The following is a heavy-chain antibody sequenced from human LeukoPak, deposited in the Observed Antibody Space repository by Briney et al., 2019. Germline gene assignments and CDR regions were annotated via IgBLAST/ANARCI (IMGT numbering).Heavy chain of an antibody. CDR3: ARGSYNMDV. Sequence: PSETLSLTCAVYGGSFSGYYWSWIRQPPGKGLEWIGEINHSGSTNYNPSLKSRVTISVDTSKNQFSLKLSSVTAADTAVYCCARGSYNMDVWGKGTTVTVSS. CDR1: GGSFSGYY. CDR2: INHSGST. J-gene: IGHJ6*03. V-gene: IGHV4-34*01.